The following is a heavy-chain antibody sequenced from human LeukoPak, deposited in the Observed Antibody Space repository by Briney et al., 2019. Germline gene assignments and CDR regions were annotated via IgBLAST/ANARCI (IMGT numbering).Heavy chain of an antibody. CDR3: ARVYGDYVEPGARWFDP. CDR1: GYTFTSYG. V-gene: IGHV1-18*01. D-gene: IGHD4-17*01. CDR2: ISVYNGNT. J-gene: IGHJ5*02. Sequence: GASVKVSRKASGYTFTSYGISWVRQAPGQGLEWMGWISVYNGNTNYAQKLQGRVTMTTDTSTSTAYMELRSLRSDDTAVYYCARVYGDYVEPGARWFDPWGQGTLVTVSS.